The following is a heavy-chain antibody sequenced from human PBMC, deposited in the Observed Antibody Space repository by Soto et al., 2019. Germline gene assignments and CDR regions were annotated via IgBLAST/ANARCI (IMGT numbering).Heavy chain of an antibody. CDR1: GYTFTRYD. J-gene: IGHJ4*02. Sequence: QVQLVQSGAEVKKPGASVKVSCKASGYTFTRYDIHWVRQATGQGLEWMGWMNPSSGNTGYAQEFQGRVTMTRDTSISTAYMELSSLRSEDTAVYYCARGSPTDYSNHLDGWGQGTLVTVSS. V-gene: IGHV1-8*01. CDR3: ARGSPTDYSNHLDG. CDR2: MNPSSGNT. D-gene: IGHD4-4*01.